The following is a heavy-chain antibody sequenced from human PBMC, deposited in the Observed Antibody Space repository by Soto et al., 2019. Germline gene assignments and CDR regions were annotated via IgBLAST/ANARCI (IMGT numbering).Heavy chain of an antibody. CDR2: MSGSSGTP. D-gene: IGHD3-10*01. J-gene: IGHJ3*01. CDR3: AKTFYNSAADAFDV. V-gene: IGHV3-23*01. CDR1: GFTFTSYG. Sequence: EVQLLESGGGSVQPGGSLRLSCVASGFTFTSYGMNWVRQAPGKGLEWVADMSGSSGTPGYADSVKGRFTISRDESKNTLFLQMNSLRAEDTAVYYCAKTFYNSAADAFDVWGQGTMVTVS.